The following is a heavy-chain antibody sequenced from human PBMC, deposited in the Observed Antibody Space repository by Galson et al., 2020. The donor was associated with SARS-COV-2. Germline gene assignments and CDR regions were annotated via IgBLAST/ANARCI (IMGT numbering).Heavy chain of an antibody. Sequence: GGSLRLSCAASGFTFSRYAMAWVRQAPGKGLEWVSGISGGGGSTYYVDSVKGRFTIARDTSQHTVHLQMSSLRAEDTAVYYCAKDRGNDYGERLDFWGQGTLVTGSS. V-gene: IGHV3-23*01. CDR3: AKDRGNDYGERLDF. CDR2: ISGGGGST. J-gene: IGHJ4*02. CDR1: GFTFSRYA. D-gene: IGHD4-17*01.